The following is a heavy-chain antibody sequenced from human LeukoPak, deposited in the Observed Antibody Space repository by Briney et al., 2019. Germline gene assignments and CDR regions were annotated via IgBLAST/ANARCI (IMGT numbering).Heavy chain of an antibody. V-gene: IGHV3-23*01. Sequence: QPGGSLRLSCAASGFTFNSYAMSWVRQAPEKGLEWVATISGSGGGTYYADSVKGRFTISRDNSKNTLYLQINSLRAEDTAVYYCARARTSGSFCDYWGQGTLVTVSS. D-gene: IGHD1-26*01. CDR3: ARARTSGSFCDY. CDR2: ISGSGGGT. CDR1: GFTFNSYA. J-gene: IGHJ4*02.